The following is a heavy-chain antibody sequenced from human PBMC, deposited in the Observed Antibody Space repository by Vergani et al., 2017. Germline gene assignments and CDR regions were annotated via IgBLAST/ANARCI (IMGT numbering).Heavy chain of an antibody. D-gene: IGHD1-14*01. J-gene: IGHJ4*02. CDR2: VEASGYF. CDR1: GGSLSGDY. Sequence: QVQLQESGPGLVRPSETLSLTCTVSGGSLSGDYWNWIRQTPGEGLEWIWDVEASGYFNYNPPLKTRVSMSSDTSNNQFPLMLSSVTVADTAVYYCARSIVNRNPPDYFDNWGQGTLVTVSS. CDR3: ARSIVNRNPPDYFDN. V-gene: IGHV4-59*01.